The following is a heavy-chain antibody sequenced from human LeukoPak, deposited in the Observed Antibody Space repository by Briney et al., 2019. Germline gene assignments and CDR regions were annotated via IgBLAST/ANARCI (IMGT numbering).Heavy chain of an antibody. CDR2: ISSGGSII. CDR3: ARVANWKPDY. J-gene: IGHJ4*02. D-gene: IGHD1-1*01. CDR1: GFTFISYE. V-gene: IGHV3-48*03. Sequence: AGSLPLSCAASGFTFISYEMSWVRQAPGKGLEWVSYISSGGSIIYYADSVKGRFTISRDNAKNSLYLEMNSLRAEDTADYYCARVANWKPDYWGQGTLVTVSS.